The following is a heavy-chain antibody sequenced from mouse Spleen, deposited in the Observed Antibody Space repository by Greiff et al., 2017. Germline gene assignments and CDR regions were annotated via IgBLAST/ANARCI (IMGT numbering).Heavy chain of an antibody. CDR1: GFSLTSYG. V-gene: IGHV2-2*01. CDR3: ARGATGYYAMDY. CDR2: IWSGGST. D-gene: IGHD3-1*01. Sequence: VQLQQSGPGLVQPSQSLSITCTVSGFSLTSYGVHWVRQSPGKGLEWLGVIWSGGSTDYNAAFISRLSISKDNSKSQVFFKMNSLQADDTAIYYCARGATGYYAMDYWGQGTSGTVSS. J-gene: IGHJ4*01.